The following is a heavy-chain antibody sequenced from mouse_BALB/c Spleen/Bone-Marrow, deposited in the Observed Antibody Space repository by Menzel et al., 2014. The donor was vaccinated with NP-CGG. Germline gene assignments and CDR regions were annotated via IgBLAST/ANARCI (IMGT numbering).Heavy chain of an antibody. D-gene: IGHD2-10*02. J-gene: IGHJ4*01. V-gene: IGHV1-4*01. CDR1: GYTFTSYT. Sequence: VKLVESGAELARPGASVKMSCKASGYTFTSYTMHWVKQRPGQGLEWIGYINPSSGYTNYSQKFKDKATLTADKSSSTAYMQLSSLTSEDSAVYYCAYGNYGYAMDYWGQGTSVTVSS. CDR3: AYGNYGYAMDY. CDR2: INPSSGYT.